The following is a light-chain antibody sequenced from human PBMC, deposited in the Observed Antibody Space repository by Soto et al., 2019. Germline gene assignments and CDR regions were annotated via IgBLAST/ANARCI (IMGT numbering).Light chain of an antibody. CDR2: AAS. Sequence: IVMTQSPVTLSVSPGEIATPSCRASQSVSSNLAWYQQRPGQAPRLLMYAASTPATGIPARFSGSGSGTEFSLTISGLQSEDFVVYFCQQYDNWPLTFGGGTKVEMK. CDR1: QSVSSN. CDR3: QQYDNWPLT. J-gene: IGKJ4*01. V-gene: IGKV3-15*01.